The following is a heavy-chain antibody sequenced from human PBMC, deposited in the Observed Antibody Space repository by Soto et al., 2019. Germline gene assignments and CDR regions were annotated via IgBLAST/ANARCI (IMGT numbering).Heavy chain of an antibody. J-gene: IGHJ6*02. CDR3: AKPALYCSSTSCLYYYYYYGMDG. CDR2: ISGSVGST. CDR1: GFPFSSYA. V-gene: IGHV3-23*01. D-gene: IGHD2-2*01. Sequence: PXESLSLSCAASGFPFSSYAMSWGRQAPGKGLEWVSAISGSVGSTYYADSVKGRFTISRDNSKNTLYLQMNSLRAEDTAVYYCAKPALYCSSTSCLYYYYYYGMDGWGQGTTVTVSS.